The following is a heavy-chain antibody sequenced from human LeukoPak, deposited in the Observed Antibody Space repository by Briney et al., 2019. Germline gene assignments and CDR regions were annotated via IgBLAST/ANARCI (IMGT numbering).Heavy chain of an antibody. Sequence: PSETLSLTCAVYGGSFSGYYWSWIRQPPGKGLEWIGEINHSGSTNYNPSLKSRVTISVDTSKNQFSLKRSSVTAADTAVYYCARKGWLVSPTPSAEYFQHWGQGTLVTVSS. CDR3: ARKGWLVSPTPSAEYFQH. CDR2: INHSGST. V-gene: IGHV4-34*01. D-gene: IGHD6-19*01. J-gene: IGHJ1*01. CDR1: GGSFSGYY.